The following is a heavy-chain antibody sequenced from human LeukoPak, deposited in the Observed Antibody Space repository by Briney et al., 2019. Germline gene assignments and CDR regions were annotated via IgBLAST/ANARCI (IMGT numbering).Heavy chain of an antibody. CDR2: INHSGST. CDR1: GGSISSYY. J-gene: IGHJ5*02. V-gene: IGHV4-34*01. CDR3: ARDGLGIAAAGTANWFDP. D-gene: IGHD6-13*01. Sequence: SETLSLTCTVSGGSISSYYWSWIRQPPGKGLEWVGEINHSGSTNYNPSLKSRVTISVDTSKNQFSLKLSSVTAADTAVYYCARDGLGIAAAGTANWFDPWGQGTLVTVSS.